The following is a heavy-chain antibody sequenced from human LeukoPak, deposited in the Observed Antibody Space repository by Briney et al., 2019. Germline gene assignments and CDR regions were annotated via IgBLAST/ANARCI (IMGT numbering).Heavy chain of an antibody. V-gene: IGHV3-66*01. CDR2: IYSGGST. J-gene: IGHJ3*02. CDR1: GFTVSSNY. Sequence: GGSLRLSCAASGFTVSSNYMSWVRQAPGKGLEWVSVIYSGGSTYYADSVKGRFTISRDNSKNTLYLQMNSLRAEDTAVYYCAREPTYFDYGGTRLDAFDIWGQGTMVTVSS. D-gene: IGHD4-23*01. CDR3: AREPTYFDYGGTRLDAFDI.